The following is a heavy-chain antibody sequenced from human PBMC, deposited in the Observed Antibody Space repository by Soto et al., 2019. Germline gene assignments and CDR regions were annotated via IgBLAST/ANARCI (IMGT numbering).Heavy chain of an antibody. CDR3: ARGGSATPLYYYYGMDV. Sequence: PSETLSLTCTVSVGSVSSGSYYWSWILQPPGKGLEWIGYIYYSGSTYYNPSLKSRVTISVDTSKNQFSLKLSSVTAADTAVYYCARGGSATPLYYYYGMDVWGQGTTVTLSS. D-gene: IGHD3-10*01. CDR2: IYYSGST. J-gene: IGHJ6*01. V-gene: IGHV4-30-4*08. CDR1: VGSVSSGSYY.